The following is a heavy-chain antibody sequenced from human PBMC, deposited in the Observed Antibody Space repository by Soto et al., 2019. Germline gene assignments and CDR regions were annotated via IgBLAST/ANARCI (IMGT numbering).Heavy chain of an antibody. J-gene: IGHJ6*02. V-gene: IGHV4-30-2*01. CDR3: AGSGYYHNSGMDV. Sequence: QLQLQESGSGLVKPSQTLSLTCAVSGGSISSGGYSWSWIRQPPGKGLEWIGYIYHSGSTYYNPSLKSRVTISVDRSKTQFSLKLSSVTAADTAVYYGAGSGYYHNSGMDVWGQGTTVTVSS. D-gene: IGHD3-22*01. CDR1: GGSISSGGYS. CDR2: IYHSGST.